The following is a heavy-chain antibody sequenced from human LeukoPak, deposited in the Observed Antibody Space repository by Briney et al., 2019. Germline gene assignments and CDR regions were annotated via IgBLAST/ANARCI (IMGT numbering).Heavy chain of an antibody. D-gene: IGHD6-6*01. CDR2: ISWNSGSI. CDR3: AKDASSIAARPEH. V-gene: IGHV3-9*01. J-gene: IGHJ1*01. Sequence: GGSLRLSCAASGFTFDDYAMHWVRQAPGKGLEWVSGISWNSGSIGYADSVKGRFTISRDNAKNSLYLRKNSLRAEDTALYYCAKDASSIAARPEHWGQGTLVTVSS. CDR1: GFTFDDYA.